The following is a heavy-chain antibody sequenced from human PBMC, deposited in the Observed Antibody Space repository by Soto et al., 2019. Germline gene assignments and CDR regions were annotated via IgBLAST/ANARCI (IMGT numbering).Heavy chain of an antibody. CDR1: GFSLSTSGVG. J-gene: IGHJ4*02. D-gene: IGHD2-15*01. CDR2: IYWDDDK. CDR3: AHSKKDIVVVVAASYFDY. Sequence: QITLKESGPTLVKPTQTLTLTCTFSGFSLSTSGVGVGWIRQPPGKALEWLALIYWDDDKRYSPSLKSRLTITKDTSKSQVVLTMTNMDPVDTATYYCAHSKKDIVVVVAASYFDYWGQGTLVTVSS. V-gene: IGHV2-5*02.